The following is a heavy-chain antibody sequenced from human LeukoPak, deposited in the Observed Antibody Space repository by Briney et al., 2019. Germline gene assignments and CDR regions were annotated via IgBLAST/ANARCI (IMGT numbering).Heavy chain of an antibody. Sequence: SETLSLTCAVYGESFCNDYWSWIRQPPGMGLEWIGEISHSGSANYNPSLKSRVTISVDMSRNQFSLKLSSVTAADTAVYYCASRTRAIAAPGTNYWGQGTLVTVSS. CDR3: ASRTRAIAAPGTNY. CDR1: GESFCNDY. CDR2: ISHSGSA. J-gene: IGHJ4*02. V-gene: IGHV4-34*01. D-gene: IGHD6-13*01.